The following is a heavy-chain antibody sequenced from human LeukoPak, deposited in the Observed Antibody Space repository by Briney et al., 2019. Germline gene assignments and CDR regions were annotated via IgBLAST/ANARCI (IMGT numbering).Heavy chain of an antibody. V-gene: IGHV3-30*02. CDR2: IRSDGSNK. J-gene: IGHJ4*02. Sequence: GGSLRLSCAASGFTFSSYGMHWVRQAPGKGLHWVAFIRSDGSNKYYADSVKGRFTISRDNSKNTLYLQMSSLRSEDTAVYYCARGGYYGSGSLGDWGQGTLVTVSS. CDR3: ARGGYYGSGSLGD. CDR1: GFTFSSYG. D-gene: IGHD3-10*01.